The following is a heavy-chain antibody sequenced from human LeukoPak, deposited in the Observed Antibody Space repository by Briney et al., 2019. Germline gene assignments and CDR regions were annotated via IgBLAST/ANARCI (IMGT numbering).Heavy chain of an antibody. J-gene: IGHJ4*02. V-gene: IGHV4-31*03. CDR1: GGSISSGGYY. D-gene: IGHD5-12*01. CDR3: ARLTATQYYFDY. CDR2: IYYSGST. Sequence: SETLSLTCTVSGGSISSGGYYWSWIRQHPGKGLEWIGYIYYSGSTYYNPSLKSRVTISVDTSKNQFSLKLSSVTAADTAVYYCARLTATQYYFDYWGQGTLVTVSS.